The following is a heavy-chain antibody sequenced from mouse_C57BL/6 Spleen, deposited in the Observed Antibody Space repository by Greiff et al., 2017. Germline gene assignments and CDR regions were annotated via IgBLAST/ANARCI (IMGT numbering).Heavy chain of an antibody. D-gene: IGHD3-3*01. V-gene: IGHV6-6*01. CDR2: IRNKANNHAS. J-gene: IGHJ2*01. CDR1: GFTFSDAW. CDR3: ARGTGHFDY. Sequence: DVMLVESGGGLVQPGGSMKLSCAASGFTFSDAWMDWVRQSPEKGLEWVAEIRNKANNHASYYAVSVKGRFTISRDDSKSNVYLRMNSLGAEDTGIYYCARGTGHFDYWGQGTTLTVSS.